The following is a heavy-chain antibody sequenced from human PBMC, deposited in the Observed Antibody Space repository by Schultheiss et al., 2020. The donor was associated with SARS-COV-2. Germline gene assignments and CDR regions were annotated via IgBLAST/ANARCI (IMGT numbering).Heavy chain of an antibody. Sequence: GESLKISCEASGFTFSAYGVHWVRRAPGKGLEWVAVIWYDGSHKYYADSVNGRFTISRDNSKNTLYLQMDSLRAEDTALYYCARDFFEWFGTAGYWGQGTLVTVSS. V-gene: IGHV3-33*08. J-gene: IGHJ4*01. CDR3: ARDFFEWFGTAGY. D-gene: IGHD3-3*01. CDR2: IWYDGSHK. CDR1: GFTFSAYG.